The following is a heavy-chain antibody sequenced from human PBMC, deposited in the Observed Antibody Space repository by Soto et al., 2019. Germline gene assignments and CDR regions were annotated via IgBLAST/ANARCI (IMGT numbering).Heavy chain of an antibody. Sequence: QVQLVQSGAEVKKPGASVKVSCKASGYTFTSYGISWVRQAPGQGLEWMGWISAYNGNTNYAQKLQGRVTMTTDTATSTAYMELRSLRSDDTAVYYCARVSHYYGSGSPGDYWGQGTLVTVSS. CDR3: ARVSHYYGSGSPGDY. V-gene: IGHV1-18*01. D-gene: IGHD3-10*01. CDR1: GYTFTSYG. CDR2: ISAYNGNT. J-gene: IGHJ4*02.